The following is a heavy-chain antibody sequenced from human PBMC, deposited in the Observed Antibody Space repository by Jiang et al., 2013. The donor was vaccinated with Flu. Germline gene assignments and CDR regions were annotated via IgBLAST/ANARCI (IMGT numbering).Heavy chain of an antibody. J-gene: IGHJ6*02. CDR3: ARDSFYYYGMDV. Sequence: SGAEVKKPGASVKVSCKASGYTFTGYYMHWVRQAPGQGLEWMGWINANSGGANYAQKFQGRVTMTRDTSISTAYMELNWLKSDDTAVYYCARDSFYYYGMDVWGQGTTVTVSS. D-gene: IGHD3-16*02. CDR1: GYTFTGYY. V-gene: IGHV1-2*02. CDR2: INANSGGA.